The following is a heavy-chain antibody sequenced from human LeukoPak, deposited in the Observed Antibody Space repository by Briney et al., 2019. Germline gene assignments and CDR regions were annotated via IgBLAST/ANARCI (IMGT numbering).Heavy chain of an antibody. CDR1: GFTFSSYG. CDR3: AKNRVVLAMGVVSDFDY. J-gene: IGHJ4*02. CDR2: IRYEGSNK. Sequence: QPGGPVRLLCGASGFTFSSYGMHWVRQAPGKGLEWVAFIRYEGSNKYYADSEKGRYTISRHNYKHTLYLQMHSLRAEHTDVYYCAKNRVVLAMGVVSDFDYWGQGTLVTVSS. V-gene: IGHV3-30*02. D-gene: IGHD3-3*01.